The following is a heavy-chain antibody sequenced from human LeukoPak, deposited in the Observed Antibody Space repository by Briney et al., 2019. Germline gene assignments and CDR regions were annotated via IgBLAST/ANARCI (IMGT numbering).Heavy chain of an antibody. D-gene: IGHD3-22*01. CDR2: IKEDGSEK. V-gene: IGHV3-7*05. CDR3: ARGEYYYDGGY. Sequence: GGSLRLSCTVSGFTISSYWMSWVRQAPGKGLEWVANIKEDGSEKSYVDSVKGRFTISRDNAKNSLCLQMNSLRAEDTAVYYCARGEYYYDGGYWGQGTLVTVSS. J-gene: IGHJ4*02. CDR1: GFTISSYW.